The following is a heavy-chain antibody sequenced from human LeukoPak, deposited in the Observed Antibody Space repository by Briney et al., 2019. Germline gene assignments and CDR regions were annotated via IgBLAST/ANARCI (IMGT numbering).Heavy chain of an antibody. Sequence: SETLSLTCSVSSGSITSYYWSWLRQPPGKGLEWIGYIYYSGSTNYNPSLKSRVTISVDTSKNQFSLKLSSVTAADTAVYYCARVSNKAYSYGLDYWGQGTLVTVSS. J-gene: IGHJ4*02. D-gene: IGHD5-18*01. V-gene: IGHV4-59*01. CDR2: IYYSGST. CDR3: ARVSNKAYSYGLDY. CDR1: SGSITSYY.